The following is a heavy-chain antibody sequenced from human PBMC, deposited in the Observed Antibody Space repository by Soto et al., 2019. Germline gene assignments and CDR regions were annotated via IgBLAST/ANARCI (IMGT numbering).Heavy chain of an antibody. CDR1: GYDFARHG. CDR2: INAGNGNT. D-gene: IGHD3-22*01. Sequence: ASVKVSCKASGYDFARHGIQWVRQAPGQRLEWMGWINAGNGNTKYSQKFQGRVTFTRDTSANAVYMELSSLRSEDTAVYYCARDKPDYYDRFGYSHVGDVFDIWGQGTTVTVSS. J-gene: IGHJ3*02. V-gene: IGHV1-3*01. CDR3: ARDKPDYYDRFGYSHVGDVFDI.